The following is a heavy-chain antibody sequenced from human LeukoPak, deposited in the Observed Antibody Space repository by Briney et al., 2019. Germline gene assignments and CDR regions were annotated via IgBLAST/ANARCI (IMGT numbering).Heavy chain of an antibody. J-gene: IGHJ5*02. D-gene: IGHD5-12*01. V-gene: IGHV3-30-3*01. CDR1: GFTFSSYA. CDR2: ISYDGSNK. CDR3: ARDIVATENWFDP. Sequence: GGSLRLSCAASGFTFSSYAMHWVRQAPGKGLEWVAVISYDGSNKYYADSVKGRFTISRDNSKNTLYLQMNSLRAEDTAVYYCARDIVATENWFDPWGQGTLVTVSS.